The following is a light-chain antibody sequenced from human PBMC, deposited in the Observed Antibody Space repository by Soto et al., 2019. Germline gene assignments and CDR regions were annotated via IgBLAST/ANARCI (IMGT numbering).Light chain of an antibody. J-gene: IGLJ1*01. V-gene: IGLV2-8*01. Sequence: QSALTQPPSASGSPGQSLTISCTGTSSDVGFYNFVSWYQQRPGKAPKLVIYEVTKRPSGVPDRFSGSKSGSTAPLTVSGLQADDEDEYYCASYAGTKLFVFGRGTKVTVL. CDR2: EVT. CDR1: SSDVGFYNF. CDR3: ASYAGTKLFV.